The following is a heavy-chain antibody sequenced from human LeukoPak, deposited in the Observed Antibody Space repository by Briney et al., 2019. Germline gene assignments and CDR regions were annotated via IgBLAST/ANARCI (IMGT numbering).Heavy chain of an antibody. D-gene: IGHD3-22*01. CDR2: ISSSGSTK. Sequence: GGSLRLSCAASGFTFSSYEMNWVRQAPGKGLEWVSYISSSGSTKYYADSVKDRITISRDNAKKSMYLQMNSLRAEDTAVYYCASFHRGYPSDYWGQGTLVTVSS. V-gene: IGHV3-48*03. CDR1: GFTFSSYE. CDR3: ASFHRGYPSDY. J-gene: IGHJ4*02.